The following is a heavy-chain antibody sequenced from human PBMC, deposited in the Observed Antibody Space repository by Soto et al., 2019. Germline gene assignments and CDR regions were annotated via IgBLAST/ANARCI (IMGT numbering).Heavy chain of an antibody. D-gene: IGHD2-21*01. CDR1: GFTVSSNY. Sequence: EVQLVVSGGNLVQPGGSLRLSCAASGFTVSSNYMPWVRQAPGEGLEWVSVIYSGGNTDYADSVKGRFTISRDISKNNLYLEMNSLRAVDTAVYYCARGGCGFQHWGQGTLVTGSS. CDR3: ARGGCGFQH. V-gene: IGHV3-66*01. CDR2: IYSGGNT. J-gene: IGHJ1*01.